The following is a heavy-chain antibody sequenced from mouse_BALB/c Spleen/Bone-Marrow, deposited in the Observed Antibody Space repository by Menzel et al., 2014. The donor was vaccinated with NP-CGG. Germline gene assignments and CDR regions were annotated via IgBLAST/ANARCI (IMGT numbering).Heavy chain of an antibody. CDR1: GFTFSSFG. CDR3: ARGRPIYYGNLYAMGY. J-gene: IGHJ4*01. Sequence: EVQGVESGGGLVQPGGSRKLSCAASGFTFSSFGMHWVRQAPEKGLEWVAYISSGSSTIYYADTVKGRFTISRDNPKNTLFLQMTSLRSEDTAMYYCARGRPIYYGNLYAMGYWGQGTSVTVSS. CDR2: ISSGSSTI. D-gene: IGHD2-1*01. V-gene: IGHV5-17*02.